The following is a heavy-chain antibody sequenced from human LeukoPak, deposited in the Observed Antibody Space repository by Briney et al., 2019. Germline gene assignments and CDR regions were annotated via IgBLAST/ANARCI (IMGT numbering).Heavy chain of an antibody. CDR3: ASVPGSGYYLDY. V-gene: IGHV4-31*03. CDR1: GSSISSGGYY. CDR2: IYYSGST. Sequence: TSQTLSLTCTVSGSSISSGGYYWSWIRQHPGKGLEWIGYIYYSGSTYYNPSLKSRVTISVDTSKNQFSLKLSSVTAADTAVYYCASVPGSGYYLDYWGQGTLVTVSS. D-gene: IGHD3-22*01. J-gene: IGHJ4*02.